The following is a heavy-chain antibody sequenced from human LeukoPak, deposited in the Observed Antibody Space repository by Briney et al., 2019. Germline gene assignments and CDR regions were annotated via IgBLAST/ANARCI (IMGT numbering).Heavy chain of an antibody. D-gene: IGHD4-17*01. CDR2: INHSGST. CDR1: GGSFSGYY. Sequence: KPSETLSLTCAVYGGSFSGYYWSWIRQPPGKGLEWIGEINHSGSTNYNPSLKSRVTISVDTSKNQFSLKLSSVTAADTAVYYCATPYGATPGAFDIWGQGAMVTVSS. J-gene: IGHJ3*02. CDR3: ATPYGATPGAFDI. V-gene: IGHV4-34*01.